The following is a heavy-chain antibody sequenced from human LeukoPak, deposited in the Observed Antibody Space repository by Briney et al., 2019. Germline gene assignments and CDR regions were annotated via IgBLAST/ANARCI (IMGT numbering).Heavy chain of an antibody. CDR3: ARGRGYSYGTADWYFDL. V-gene: IGHV4-59*01. D-gene: IGHD5-18*01. Sequence: SETLSLTCTVSGGSISSYYWSRIRQPPGKGLEWIGYIYYSGSTNYNPSLKSRVTISVDTSKNQFSLKLSSVTAADTAVYYCARGRGYSYGTADWYFDLWGRGTLVTVSS. CDR1: GGSISSYY. J-gene: IGHJ2*01. CDR2: IYYSGST.